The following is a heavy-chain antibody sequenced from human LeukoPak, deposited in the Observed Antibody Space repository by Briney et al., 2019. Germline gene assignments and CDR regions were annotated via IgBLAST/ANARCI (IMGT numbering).Heavy chain of an antibody. J-gene: IGHJ4*01. CDR2: IGSDGDST. Sequence: GGSLRLSCSASGFTFSSLGMHWVRQAPGKGLEHVSTIGSDGDSTYYADSVKDRFTTSRDNSKNALYLQMTSLRPEDSAVYYCVSPVFINYWGQGTLVTVSS. CDR3: VSPVFINY. V-gene: IGHV3-64D*06. D-gene: IGHD1-14*01. CDR1: GFTFSSLG.